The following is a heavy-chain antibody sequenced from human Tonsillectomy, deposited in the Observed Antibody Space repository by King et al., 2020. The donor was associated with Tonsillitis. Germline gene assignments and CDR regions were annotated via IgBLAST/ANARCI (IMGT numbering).Heavy chain of an antibody. D-gene: IGHD4-23*01. J-gene: IGHJ4*02. V-gene: IGHV3-74*01. CDR2: INTDGSST. Sequence: VQLVESGGGLVQPGGSLRLSCAASGFTFSSYWMHWVRQAPGEGLVWVSRINTDGSSTSYADSVKGRFTISRDNAKNTLYLQMNSLRADDTAVYYCVRGRNSYYFDYWGQGTLVTVSS. CDR3: VRGRNSYYFDY. CDR1: GFTFSSYW.